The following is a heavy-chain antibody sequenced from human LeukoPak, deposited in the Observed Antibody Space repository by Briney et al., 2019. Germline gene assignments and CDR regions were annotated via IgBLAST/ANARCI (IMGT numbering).Heavy chain of an antibody. CDR3: ARDGLGGWQEPFDY. Sequence: GGSLRLSCAASGFTVSSYGMHWVRQAPGKGLEWVAVIWYDGSNKYYADSVKGRFTISRDNSKNTLYLQMNSLRAEDTAVYYCARDGLGGWQEPFDYWGQGTLVTVSS. CDR1: GFTVSSYG. CDR2: IWYDGSNK. D-gene: IGHD6-19*01. V-gene: IGHV3-33*08. J-gene: IGHJ4*02.